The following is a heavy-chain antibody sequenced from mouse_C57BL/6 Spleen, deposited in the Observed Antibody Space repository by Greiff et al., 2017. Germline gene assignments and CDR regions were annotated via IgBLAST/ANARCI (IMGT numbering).Heavy chain of an antibody. V-gene: IGHV1-52*01. D-gene: IGHD2-5*01. CDR1: GYTFTSYW. J-gene: IGHJ1*03. CDR3: ARHWPHSNWYFDV. Sequence: VKLQQPGAELVRPGSSVKLSCKASGYTFTSYWMHWVKQRPIQGLEWIGNIDPSDSETHYNQKFKDKATLTVDKSSSTAYMQLSSLTSEDSAVYYCARHWPHSNWYFDVWGTGTTVTVSS. CDR2: IDPSDSET.